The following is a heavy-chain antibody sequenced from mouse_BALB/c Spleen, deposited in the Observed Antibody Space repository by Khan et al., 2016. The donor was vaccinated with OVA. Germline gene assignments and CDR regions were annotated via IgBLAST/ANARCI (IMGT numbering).Heavy chain of an antibody. D-gene: IGHD2-1*01. CDR1: GYTFSSFF. Sequence: EVELVESGGGLVKPGGSLKLSCAASGYTFSSFFMSWVRQTPEQRLEWVAAISSAGIYTYYPDSVKGRFTISRDKSKNTLYLQMNSLRSEDTAMYYCASGNFSWLASWGQGTLVTVSA. CDR3: ASGNFSWLAS. J-gene: IGHJ3*01. CDR2: ISSAGIYT. V-gene: IGHV5-9-1*01.